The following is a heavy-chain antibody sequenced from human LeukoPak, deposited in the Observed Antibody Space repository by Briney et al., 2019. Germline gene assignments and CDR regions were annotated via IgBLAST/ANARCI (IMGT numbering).Heavy chain of an antibody. D-gene: IGHD3-10*01. CDR2: INNDGSSR. V-gene: IGHV3-74*01. J-gene: IGHJ6*02. Sequence: GGSLRLSCAASGFTFNNYWMRWVRLVPGKGLVWVSRINNDGSSRHFADSVKGRFTIFRENAKNTVYLQMNSLRGDDTAVYYCTRGSSGFSYYSAMAVWGQGTTVTVSS. CDR3: TRGSSGFSYYSAMAV. CDR1: GFTFNNYW.